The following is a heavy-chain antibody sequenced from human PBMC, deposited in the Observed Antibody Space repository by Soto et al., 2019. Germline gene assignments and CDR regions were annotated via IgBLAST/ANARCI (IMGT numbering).Heavy chain of an antibody. CDR1: GFTFSNYA. Sequence: VLLVESGGGVVQPGRSLRLSCAASGFTFSNYAMHWVRQAPGKGLEWVAVLSYDGTNKHYADSVKGRFTISRDNSKNTLYLQMNRLRAEDTAVYYCAKGAKRYNWNDSTFDYWGQGTLVTVSS. D-gene: IGHD1-1*01. V-gene: IGHV3-30*18. CDR3: AKGAKRYNWNDSTFDY. J-gene: IGHJ4*02. CDR2: LSYDGTNK.